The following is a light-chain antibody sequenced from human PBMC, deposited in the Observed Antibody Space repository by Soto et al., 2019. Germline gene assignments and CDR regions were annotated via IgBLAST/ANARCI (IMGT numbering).Light chain of an antibody. V-gene: IGLV2-14*01. Sequence: QSVLTQPASVSGSPGQSITLSCTGTSSDVGGYDYVSWYQQHPGRAPKLMIYDVNNRPSGVSNRFSGSKSGNTASLTISGLQAEDEADYFCTSYTSTSTLVVFGGGTKLTVL. CDR3: TSYTSTSTLVV. CDR2: DVN. CDR1: SSDVGGYDY. J-gene: IGLJ3*02.